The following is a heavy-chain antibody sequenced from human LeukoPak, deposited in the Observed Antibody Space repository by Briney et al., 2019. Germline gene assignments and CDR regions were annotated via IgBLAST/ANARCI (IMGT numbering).Heavy chain of an antibody. CDR2: INHSGST. Sequence: PSETLSLTCAVYGGSFSGYYWSWIRQPPGKGLEWIGEINHSGSTNYNPSLKSRVTISVDTSKNQFSLKLSSVTAADTAVYYCAREGRGWLPLDYWGQGTLVTVSS. V-gene: IGHV4-34*01. CDR1: GGSFSGYY. CDR3: AREGRGWLPLDY. D-gene: IGHD3-9*01. J-gene: IGHJ4*02.